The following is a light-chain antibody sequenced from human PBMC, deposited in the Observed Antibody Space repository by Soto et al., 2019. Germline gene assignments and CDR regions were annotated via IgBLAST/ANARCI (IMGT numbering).Light chain of an antibody. CDR3: AAWDDSLRGGV. V-gene: IGLV1-44*01. Sequence: QSVLTQPPSASATPGQRVTISCSGSSSNIGSNPVNWYQQLPGTAPKVLIYSNNQRPSGVPDRFSGSKSGTSASLAISGLQSEDEADYYCAAWDDSLRGGVFGGGTKLTVL. CDR1: SSNIGSNP. J-gene: IGLJ2*01. CDR2: SNN.